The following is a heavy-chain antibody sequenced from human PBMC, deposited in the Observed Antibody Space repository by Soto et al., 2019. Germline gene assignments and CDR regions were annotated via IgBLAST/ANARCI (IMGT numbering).Heavy chain of an antibody. CDR3: TTQKYPGIAAAGRRYFDY. J-gene: IGHJ4*02. D-gene: IGHD6-13*01. CDR2: IKSKTDGGTT. V-gene: IGHV3-15*07. CDR1: GFTFSNAW. Sequence: PGGSLRLSCAASGFTFSNAWMNWVRQAPGKGLEWVGRIKSKTDGGTTDYAAPVKGRFTISRDDSKNTLYLQMNSLKTEDTAVYYCTTQKYPGIAAAGRRYFDYWGQGTLVTVSS.